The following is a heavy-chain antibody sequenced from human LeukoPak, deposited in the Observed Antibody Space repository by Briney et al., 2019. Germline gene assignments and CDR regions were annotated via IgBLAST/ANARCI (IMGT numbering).Heavy chain of an antibody. D-gene: IGHD3-22*01. CDR3: ARAMYYYDSSGYYDYFDY. V-gene: IGHV1-2*02. J-gene: IGHJ4*02. Sequence: ASVKVSCKASGYTFTGYYMHWVRQAPGQGLEWMGWINPNSGGTNYAQKFQGRVTMTRDTSISTAYMELSRLRSDDTAAYYCARAMYYYDSSGYYDYFDYWGQGTLVTVSS. CDR1: GYTFTGYY. CDR2: INPNSGGT.